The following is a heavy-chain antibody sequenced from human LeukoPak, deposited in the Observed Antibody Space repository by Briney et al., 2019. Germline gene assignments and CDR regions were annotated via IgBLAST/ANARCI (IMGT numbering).Heavy chain of an antibody. D-gene: IGHD3-10*01. Sequence: SETLSLTCIVSGGSISSSIYYWAWVRQPPGKGLEWIGRIYTSGSTNYNPSLKSRVTMSVDTSKNQFSLKVSSVTAADTAVYYCARRYYGSGSYAMDVWGQGTTVIVSS. J-gene: IGHJ6*02. CDR2: IYTSGST. V-gene: IGHV4-39*07. CDR1: GGSISSSIYY. CDR3: ARRYYGSGSYAMDV.